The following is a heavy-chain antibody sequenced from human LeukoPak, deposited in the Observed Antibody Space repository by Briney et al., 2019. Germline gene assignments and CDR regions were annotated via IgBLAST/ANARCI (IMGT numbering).Heavy chain of an antibody. CDR2: ISYDGSNK. CDR1: GFTFSSYA. D-gene: IGHD5-18*01. Sequence: GGSLRLSCAASGFTFSSYAMHWVRQAPGKGLEWVAVISYDGSNKYYADSVKGRFTISRDNSKNTLYLQMNSLRAEDTAVYYCARDPGYSYGLYYYGMDVWSQGTTVTVSS. V-gene: IGHV3-30-3*01. CDR3: ARDPGYSYGLYYYGMDV. J-gene: IGHJ6*02.